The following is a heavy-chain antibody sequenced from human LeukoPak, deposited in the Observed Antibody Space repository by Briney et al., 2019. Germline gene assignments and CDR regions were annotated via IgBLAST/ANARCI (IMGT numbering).Heavy chain of an antibody. CDR1: RFTFSSYW. J-gene: IGHJ4*02. V-gene: IGHV3-7*04. Sequence: GGSLRLSCAASRFTFSSYWMSWVRQAPGKGLEWVANIKQDGSEKYYVDSVKGRFTISRDNAKNSLYLQMNSLRAEDTAVYYCARALYGDYAFDYWGQGTLVTVSS. D-gene: IGHD4-17*01. CDR3: ARALYGDYAFDY. CDR2: IKQDGSEK.